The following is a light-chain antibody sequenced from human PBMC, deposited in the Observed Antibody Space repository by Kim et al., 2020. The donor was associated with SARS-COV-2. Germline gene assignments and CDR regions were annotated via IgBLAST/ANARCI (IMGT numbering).Light chain of an antibody. CDR2: DAS. Sequence: EIVMTQSPATLSVSSGERATLSCRASQSVGSGLAWYQQKPGQAPRLLIFDASARAPGIPARFSGSGSGAEFTLTISSLQSEDFAVYYCQQHNKWPPTFGQGTRLEIK. V-gene: IGKV3-15*01. CDR3: QQHNKWPPT. J-gene: IGKJ5*01. CDR1: QSVGSG.